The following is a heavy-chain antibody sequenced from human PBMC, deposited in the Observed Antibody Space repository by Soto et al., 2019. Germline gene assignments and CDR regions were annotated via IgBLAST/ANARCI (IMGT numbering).Heavy chain of an antibody. D-gene: IGHD2-15*01. V-gene: IGHV4-31*03. Sequence: PSETLSLTCTVSGGSISSGGYYGSWIRQHPGKGLEWIGYIYYSGSTYYNPSLKSRVTISVDTSKNQFSLKLSSVTAADTAVYYCARAVVVVAATEYYFDYWGQGTLVTVSS. CDR3: ARAVVVVAATEYYFDY. J-gene: IGHJ4*02. CDR1: GGSISSGGYY. CDR2: IYYSGST.